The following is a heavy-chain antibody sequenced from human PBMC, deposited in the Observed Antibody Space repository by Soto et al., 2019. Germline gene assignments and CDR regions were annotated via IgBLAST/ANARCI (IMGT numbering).Heavy chain of an antibody. D-gene: IGHD4-17*01. Sequence: GGSLRLSCAASGFTFSSYGMHWVRQAPGKGLEWVAVIWYDGSNKYYADSVKGRFTISRDNSKNTLYLQMNSLRAEDTAVYYRARNTVTPSNDAFDIWGQGTMVTVSS. V-gene: IGHV3-33*01. CDR3: ARNTVTPSNDAFDI. CDR2: IWYDGSNK. J-gene: IGHJ3*02. CDR1: GFTFSSYG.